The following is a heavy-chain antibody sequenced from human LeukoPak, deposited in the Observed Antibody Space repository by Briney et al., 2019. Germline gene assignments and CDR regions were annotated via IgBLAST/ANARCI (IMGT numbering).Heavy chain of an antibody. V-gene: IGHV4-59*12. CDR2: IYYGGST. D-gene: IGHD4-23*01. CDR3: ARGRRKPIYYCGNLSRARGAFDI. CDR1: GGSISSYY. J-gene: IGHJ3*02. Sequence: PSETLSLTCTVSGGSISSYYWSWIRQPPGKGLEWIGYIYYGGSTNYNLSLKSRVTISVDTSKNQFSLKLSSVTAADTAVYYCARGRRKPIYYCGNLSRARGAFDIWGQGTMVTVSS.